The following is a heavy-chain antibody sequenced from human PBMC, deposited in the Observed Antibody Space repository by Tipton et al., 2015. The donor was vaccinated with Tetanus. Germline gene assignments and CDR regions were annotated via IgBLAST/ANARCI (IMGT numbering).Heavy chain of an antibody. Sequence: TLSLTCTVSGDSLYRSSHYWAWVRQPPGKGLEWIGSISHSGRTYYNPSLKSRVTMSVDTSKTHFSLRLRSVTAADTAAYYCARLREVVSRSGWALDYWGQGILVTVSS. CDR1: GDSLYRSSHY. CDR3: ARLREVVSRSGWALDY. V-gene: IGHV4-39*02. J-gene: IGHJ4*02. CDR2: ISHSGRT. D-gene: IGHD5/OR15-5a*01.